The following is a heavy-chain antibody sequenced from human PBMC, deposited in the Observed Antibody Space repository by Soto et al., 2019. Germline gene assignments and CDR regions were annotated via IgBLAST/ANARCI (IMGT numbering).Heavy chain of an antibody. CDR2: IYYSGNT. V-gene: IGHV4-31*03. CDR3: ARARATYYYYGMDV. Sequence: SETLSLTCTVSGGSISTGGYYWSWIRQHPGKGLEWIGYIYYSGNTDYNPSLKSRVTISIDTSKNLFSLKLTSVTAADTAVYYCARARATYYYYGMDVWGQGTTVTVSS. J-gene: IGHJ6*02. CDR1: GGSISTGGYY.